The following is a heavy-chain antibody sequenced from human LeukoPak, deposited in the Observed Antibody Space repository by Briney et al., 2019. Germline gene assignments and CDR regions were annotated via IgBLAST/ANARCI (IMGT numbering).Heavy chain of an antibody. D-gene: IGHD2-2*01. Sequence: SETLSLTCTVSGYSITSGYYWGWIRQPPGKGLEWIGSIYHSVKTYYNSSLESRVTISVDTSKNQFSLRLSSVTAADTAVYYCGRDQIVVVPDVPRYMDVWGKGTTVTVSS. CDR2: IYHSVKT. V-gene: IGHV4-38-2*02. CDR3: GRDQIVVVPDVPRYMDV. CDR1: GYSITSGYY. J-gene: IGHJ6*03.